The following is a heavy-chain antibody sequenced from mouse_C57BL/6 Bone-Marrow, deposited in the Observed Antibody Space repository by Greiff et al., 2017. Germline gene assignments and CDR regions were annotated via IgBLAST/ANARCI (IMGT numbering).Heavy chain of an antibody. Sequence: EVQLVESGGGLVQPGGSLKLSCAASGFTFSDYYMYWVRQTPEKRLEWVAYISNGGGSTYYPDTVKGRFTISRDNAKNTLYLQMSRLKSEDTAMYYCARQGGSSYKDYAMDYWGQGTSVTVSS. CDR1: GFTFSDYY. CDR3: ARQGGSSYKDYAMDY. CDR2: ISNGGGST. D-gene: IGHD1-1*01. J-gene: IGHJ4*01. V-gene: IGHV5-12*01.